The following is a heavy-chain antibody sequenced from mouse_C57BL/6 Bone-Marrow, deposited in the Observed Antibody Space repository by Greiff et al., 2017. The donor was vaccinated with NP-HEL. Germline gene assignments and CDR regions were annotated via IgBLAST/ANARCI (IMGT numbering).Heavy chain of an antibody. CDR2: IDPENGDT. D-gene: IGHD1-1*01. CDR1: GFNIKDDY. V-gene: IGHV14-4*01. Sequence: EVHLVESGAELVRPGASVKLSCTASGFNIKDDYMHWVKQRPEQGLEWIGWIDPENGDTEYASKFQGKATITADTSSNTAYLQLSSLTSEDTAVYYCTVITTVVGDYWGQGTTLTVSS. J-gene: IGHJ2*01. CDR3: TVITTVVGDY.